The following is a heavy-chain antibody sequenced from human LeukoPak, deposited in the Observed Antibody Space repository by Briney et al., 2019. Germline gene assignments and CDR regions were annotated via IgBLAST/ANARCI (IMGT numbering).Heavy chain of an antibody. V-gene: IGHV1-18*01. CDR2: ISAYNGNT. J-gene: IGHJ6*02. Sequence: ASVKVSCTASGYTFTIYGISWVRQAPGQGLEWMGWISAYNGNTNYAQKLQGRVTMTTGTSTSTAYMELRSLRSDDTAVYYCARKELLNYYYYGMDVWGQGTTVTVSS. D-gene: IGHD1-26*01. CDR3: ARKELLNYYYYGMDV. CDR1: GYTFTIYG.